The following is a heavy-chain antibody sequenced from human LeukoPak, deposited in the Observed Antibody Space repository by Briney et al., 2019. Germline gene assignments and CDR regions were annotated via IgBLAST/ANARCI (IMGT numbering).Heavy chain of an antibody. J-gene: IGHJ4*02. CDR1: GFTFSSYA. Sequence: GGSLRLSCAASGFTFSSYAMSWVRQAPGKGLEWVSAISGSGGSTYYADSVKGRFTISRDNSKNTLYLQMNSLRAEDTAVYYCAKDQCELLGYFDYWGQDTLVAVSS. D-gene: IGHD1-26*01. CDR3: AKDQCELLGYFDY. CDR2: ISGSGGST. V-gene: IGHV3-23*01.